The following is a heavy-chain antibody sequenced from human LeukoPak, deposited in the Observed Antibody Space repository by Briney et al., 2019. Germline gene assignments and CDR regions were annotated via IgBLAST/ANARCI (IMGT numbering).Heavy chain of an antibody. J-gene: IGHJ4*02. D-gene: IGHD6-13*01. CDR2: IIPIFGTA. Sequence: SVKVSCKASGGTFSSYAISWVRQAPGQGLEWMGGIIPIFGTANYAQKFQGRVTITTDESTSTAYMELSSLRSEDTAVYYCARDEAAAGPLFDYWGQGTLVTASS. CDR1: GGTFSSYA. V-gene: IGHV1-69*05. CDR3: ARDEAAAGPLFDY.